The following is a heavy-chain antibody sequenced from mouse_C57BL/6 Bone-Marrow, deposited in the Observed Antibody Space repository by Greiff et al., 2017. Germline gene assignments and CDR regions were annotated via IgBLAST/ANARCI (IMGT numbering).Heavy chain of an antibody. CDR3: ARIVTTVVATDY. J-gene: IGHJ2*01. D-gene: IGHD1-1*01. CDR1: GYTFTDYN. V-gene: IGHV1-22*01. CDR2: INPNNGGT. Sequence: VQLQQSGPELVKPGASVKMSCKASGYTFTDYNMHWVKQSHGKSLEWIGYINPNNGGTSYNQKFKGKATLTVNKSSSTAYMELRSLTSADSAVYYCARIVTTVVATDYWGQGTTLTVSS.